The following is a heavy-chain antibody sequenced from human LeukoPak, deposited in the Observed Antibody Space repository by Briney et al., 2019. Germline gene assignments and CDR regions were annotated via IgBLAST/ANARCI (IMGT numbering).Heavy chain of an antibody. V-gene: IGHV6-1*01. Sequence: SQTLSLTCAIPGDSVSSNSAAWNWIRQSPSRGLEWLGRTYYRSKWYNDYAVSVKSRITINPDTSKNQFSLQLNSVTPEDTAVYYCARDLGGYNLRAYYFDYWGQGTLVTVSS. CDR2: TYYRSKWYN. J-gene: IGHJ4*02. CDR1: GDSVSSNSAA. CDR3: ARDLGGYNLRAYYFDY. D-gene: IGHD5-24*01.